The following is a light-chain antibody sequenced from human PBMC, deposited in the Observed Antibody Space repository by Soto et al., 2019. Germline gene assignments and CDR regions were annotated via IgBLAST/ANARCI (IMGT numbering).Light chain of an antibody. CDR3: QQYGSSLYT. CDR2: AAS. J-gene: IGKJ2*01. Sequence: EMVLTQSPGTLSLSPGERATLSCRAGQTFNNNYVDGYQQKSGQAPRLLIFAASSRATGIPDRFSGSGSGTDFTLTISRLEPEVFAVYYCQQYGSSLYTFGQGTKLVIK. V-gene: IGKV3-20*01. CDR1: QTFNNNY.